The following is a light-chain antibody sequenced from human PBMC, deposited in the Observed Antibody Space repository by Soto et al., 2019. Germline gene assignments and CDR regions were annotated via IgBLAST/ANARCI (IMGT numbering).Light chain of an antibody. V-gene: IGLV2-23*02. Sequence: QSALSQPASVSGPPGQSVTISCTGTSSDIGSYNLVSWYHHQSGQAPKLVIYEVNKRPSVDSNRFSGSKSGNTASLTIAGLQPEDEGEYYCCSYAGGRTFVVFGGGTKLTVL. CDR3: CSYAGGRTFVV. CDR1: SSDIGSYNL. CDR2: EVN. J-gene: IGLJ3*02.